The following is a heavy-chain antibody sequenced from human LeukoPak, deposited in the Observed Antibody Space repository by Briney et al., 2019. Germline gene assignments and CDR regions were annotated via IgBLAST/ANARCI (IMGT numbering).Heavy chain of an antibody. J-gene: IGHJ4*02. D-gene: IGHD3-16*01. V-gene: IGHV3-7*01. CDR3: ARGAYLFNY. CDR2: IKQDGSEK. Sequence: GGSLRLSCAASGFTFSSYWMSWVRQAPGKGLEWVANIKQDGSEKYYVDSLKGRFTVSRDNAKNSLSLQMNSLRAEDTAVYYCARGAYLFNYWGQGTLLTVSS. CDR1: GFTFSSYW.